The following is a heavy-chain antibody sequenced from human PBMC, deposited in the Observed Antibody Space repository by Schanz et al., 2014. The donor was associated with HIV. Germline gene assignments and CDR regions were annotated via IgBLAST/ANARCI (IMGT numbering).Heavy chain of an antibody. CDR3: AKEEWFRFDP. J-gene: IGHJ5*02. CDR1: GFTFSKYG. V-gene: IGHV3-33*03. CDR2: IWYDGSYT. Sequence: QVQLVESGGGVVQPGRSPTLSCAASGFTFSKYGMHWVRQAPGKGLEWVAVIWYDGSYTSYADSVTGRFTISRDNTKKSLYLQMNSLRAEDTAVYYCAKEEWFRFDPWGQGTLVTVSS. D-gene: IGHD3-3*01.